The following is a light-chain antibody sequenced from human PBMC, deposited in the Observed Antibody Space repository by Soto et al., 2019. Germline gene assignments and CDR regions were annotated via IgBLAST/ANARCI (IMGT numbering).Light chain of an antibody. CDR1: SSNIGAGYD. Sequence: QSVLTQPPSVSVAPGQRVTISCTGSSSNIGAGYDVHWYQQLPGTAPKLLIYGNSNRPSGVPDRFSGSKSGTSASLAITGLQAEDEADYYCQSYDSSLIFGGGTKVTVL. CDR3: QSYDSSLI. V-gene: IGLV1-40*01. J-gene: IGLJ2*01. CDR2: GNS.